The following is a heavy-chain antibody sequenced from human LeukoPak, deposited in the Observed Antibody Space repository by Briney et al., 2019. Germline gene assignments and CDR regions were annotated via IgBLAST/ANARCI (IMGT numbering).Heavy chain of an antibody. Sequence: GGSLRLSCAASGFTFSSYAMHWVRQAPGKGLEWVAVISYDGSNKYYADSVKGRFTISRDNSKNTLYLQMNSLRAEDTAVYYCARAYCGGDCYSVYFDYWGQGTLVIASS. V-gene: IGHV3-30-3*01. CDR3: ARAYCGGDCYSVYFDY. J-gene: IGHJ4*02. D-gene: IGHD2-21*02. CDR1: GFTFSSYA. CDR2: ISYDGSNK.